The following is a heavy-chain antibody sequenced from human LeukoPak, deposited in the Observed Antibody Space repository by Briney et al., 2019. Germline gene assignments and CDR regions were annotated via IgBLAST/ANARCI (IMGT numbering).Heavy chain of an antibody. J-gene: IGHJ3*02. CDR1: GCSISSYY. V-gene: IGHV4-4*07. D-gene: IGHD5-12*01. CDR2: IYTSGST. CDR3: ARAGIGYSGYDFYYAFDS. Sequence: SETLSLSCTVSGCSISSYYLSWIRQPAGKGLEWIGRIYTSGSTNYNPSLKSRVTMSVDTSKNQFSLKLSSVTAADTAVYYCARAGIGYSGYDFYYAFDSWGQGTMVTVSS.